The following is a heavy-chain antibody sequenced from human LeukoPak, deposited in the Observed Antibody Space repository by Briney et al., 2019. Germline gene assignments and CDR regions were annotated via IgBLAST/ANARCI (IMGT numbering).Heavy chain of an antibody. CDR3: ARDMSFMAGDY. D-gene: IGHD3-10*01. V-gene: IGHV3-33*01. CDR1: GFTFSSYG. Sequence: GRSLRLSCAASGFTFSSYGMHWLRQAPGKGLEWVAVIWYDGSNKYYADSVKGRFTISRDNSKNTLYLQMNSLRAEDTGVYYCARDMSFMAGDYWGQGTLVTVSS. CDR2: IWYDGSNK. J-gene: IGHJ4*02.